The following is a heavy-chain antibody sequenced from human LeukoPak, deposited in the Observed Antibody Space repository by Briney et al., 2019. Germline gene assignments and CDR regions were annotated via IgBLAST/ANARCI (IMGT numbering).Heavy chain of an antibody. CDR3: ASTLYSGSYYLTQLDY. CDR2: IYYSGST. CDR1: GGSISSYY. J-gene: IGHJ4*02. V-gene: IGHV4-59*01. D-gene: IGHD1-26*01. Sequence: PSETLSLTCTVSGGSISSYYWSWIRQPPGKGLEWIGCIYYSGSTNYNPSLKSRVTISVDTSKNQFSLKLSSVTAADTAVYYCASTLYSGSYYLTQLDYWGQGTLVTVSS.